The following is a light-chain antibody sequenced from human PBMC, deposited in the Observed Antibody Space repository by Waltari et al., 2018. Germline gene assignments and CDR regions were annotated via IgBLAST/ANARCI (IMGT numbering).Light chain of an antibody. CDR2: DAS. Sequence: EVVMTQSPATLSVSPGGRATLSCRASQSIDTNLAGYQQRRGQAPRLLIFDASTRATSISGRFSGSGSGTEFTLTISILQSEDSAVYYCQQYNRWPPITFGQGTRLEIK. V-gene: IGKV3-15*01. CDR1: QSIDTN. CDR3: QQYNRWPPIT. J-gene: IGKJ5*01.